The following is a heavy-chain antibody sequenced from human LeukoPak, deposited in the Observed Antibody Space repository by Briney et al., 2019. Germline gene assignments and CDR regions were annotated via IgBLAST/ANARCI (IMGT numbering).Heavy chain of an antibody. CDR1: GFTFSSYE. CDR3: ARADYGNHYYFEY. Sequence: PGGSLRLSCAASGFTFSSYEMNWVRQAPGKGLEWVSYISSSGSTIYYADSVKGRFTISRDNTKNTLYLQMNSLSAEDTALYYCARADYGNHYYFEYWGQGTLVTVSS. CDR2: ISSSGSTI. D-gene: IGHD4-17*01. J-gene: IGHJ4*02. V-gene: IGHV3-48*03.